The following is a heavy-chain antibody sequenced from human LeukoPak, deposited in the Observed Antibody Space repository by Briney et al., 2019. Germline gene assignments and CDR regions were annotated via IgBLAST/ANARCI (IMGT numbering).Heavy chain of an antibody. J-gene: IGHJ4*02. V-gene: IGHV3-15*01. CDR1: GFTFSNAW. CDR2: IKSKTDGGTT. D-gene: IGHD3-22*01. Sequence: GGSLRLSCAASGFTFSNAWMSWVRQAPGKGLEWVGRIKSKTDGGTTDYAAPVKGRFTISRDDSKHTLYLQMNSLKTEDTAVYYCTTVAYYYDSSGCYYLFDYWGQGTLVTVSS. CDR3: TTVAYYYDSSGCYYLFDY.